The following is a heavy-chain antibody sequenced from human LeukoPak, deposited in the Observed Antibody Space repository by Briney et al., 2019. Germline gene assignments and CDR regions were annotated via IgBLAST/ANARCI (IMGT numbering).Heavy chain of an antibody. CDR3: ARGSHYYGSGSYPRRSNWFDP. CDR2: INHSGST. CDR1: GVSISSSNSY. V-gene: IGHV4-39*07. D-gene: IGHD3-10*01. Sequence: SETLSLTCTVSGVSISSSNSYWGWIRQPPGKGLEWIGEINHSGSTNYNPSLKSRVTISVDTSKNQFSLKLSSVTAADTAVYYCARGSHYYGSGSYPRRSNWFDPWGQGTLVTVSS. J-gene: IGHJ5*02.